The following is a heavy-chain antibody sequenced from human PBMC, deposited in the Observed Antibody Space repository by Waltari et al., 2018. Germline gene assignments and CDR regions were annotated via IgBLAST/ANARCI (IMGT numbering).Heavy chain of an antibody. CDR3: AGDFDY. CDR2: VYSTGSGGDT. CDR1: GFTVSSNY. J-gene: IGHJ4*02. Sequence: EVKLVETGGGLIQPGGSLRLSCAASGFTVSSNYMTWVRQAPGKGLEWFSVVYSTGSGGDTYSADSVKGRFTISRDNSKNTLYLQMNSLRAGDTAVYYCAGDFDYWGQGTLVTVSS. V-gene: IGHV3-53*02.